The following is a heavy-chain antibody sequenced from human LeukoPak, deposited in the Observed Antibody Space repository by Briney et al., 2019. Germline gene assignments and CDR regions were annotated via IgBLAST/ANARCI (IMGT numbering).Heavy chain of an antibody. J-gene: IGHJ4*02. V-gene: IGHV5-10-1*01. D-gene: IGHD4-17*01. CDR3: ARIPRDNGDYPFRFDY. Sequence: GESLKISCRGSGYTFTSNWIGWVRQMPGKGLEWMGRIDPSDSYTNYSPSFKGHVTVSADKSISTAFLQWSSLKASDTATYYCARIPRDNGDYPFRFDYWGQGTLVTVSS. CDR2: IDPSDSYT. CDR1: GYTFTSNW.